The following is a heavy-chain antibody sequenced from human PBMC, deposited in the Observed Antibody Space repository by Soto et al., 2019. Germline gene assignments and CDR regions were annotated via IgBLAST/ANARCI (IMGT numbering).Heavy chain of an antibody. CDR3: ASSHVVVPAAIGPGYYGMDV. J-gene: IGHJ6*02. CDR2: IIPIFGTA. Sequence: EASVKVSCKASGGTFSSYAISWVRQAPGQGLEWMGGIIPIFGTANYAQKFQGRVTITADESTSTAYMELSSLRSEDTAVYYCASSHVVVPAAIGPGYYGMDVWGQGTTVTVSS. V-gene: IGHV1-69*13. D-gene: IGHD2-2*01. CDR1: GGTFSSYA.